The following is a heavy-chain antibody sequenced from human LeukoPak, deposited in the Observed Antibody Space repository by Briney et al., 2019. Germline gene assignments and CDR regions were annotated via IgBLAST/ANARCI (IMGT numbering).Heavy chain of an antibody. CDR2: INPSGGST. J-gene: IGHJ4*02. V-gene: IGHV1-46*01. CDR3: ARDLSYCSGGSCHHLGY. D-gene: IGHD2-15*01. CDR1: GYTFTSYY. Sequence: ASVKVSCKASGYTFTSYYMHWVRQAPGQGLEWMGIINPSGGSTSYAQKFQGRVTMTRDTSTSTVYMELSSLRSEDTAVYYCARDLSYCSGGSCHHLGYWGQETLVTVSS.